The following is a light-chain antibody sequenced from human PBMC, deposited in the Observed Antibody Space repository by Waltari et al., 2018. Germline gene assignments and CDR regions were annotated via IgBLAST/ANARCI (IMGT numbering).Light chain of an antibody. Sequence: QSVLPQPPSASGTPGQGVTIACSVSRSNIATNTVNWYQQLPAPPPKVLMYSNNQRPSGVPDRFSGSKSGTSASLAVSGRQSEDEGDYYCATWDDSLNGVVFGGGTKLTVL. V-gene: IGLV1-44*01. CDR3: ATWDDSLNGVV. CDR1: RSNIATNT. CDR2: SNN. J-gene: IGLJ2*01.